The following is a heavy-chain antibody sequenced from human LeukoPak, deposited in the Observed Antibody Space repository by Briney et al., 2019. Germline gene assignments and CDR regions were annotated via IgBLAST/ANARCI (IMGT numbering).Heavy chain of an antibody. Sequence: PGGSLRLSCAASGFTFNNYWMSWVRQAPGKGLEWVANIKQDGSEKYYVDSVKGRFTISRDNAKNSLYLQMNSLRAEDTAMYYCARVGLSSSREFHYWGQGTLVTVSS. CDR1: GFTFNNYW. CDR2: IKQDGSEK. D-gene: IGHD6-6*01. V-gene: IGHV3-7*01. CDR3: ARVGLSSSREFHY. J-gene: IGHJ4*02.